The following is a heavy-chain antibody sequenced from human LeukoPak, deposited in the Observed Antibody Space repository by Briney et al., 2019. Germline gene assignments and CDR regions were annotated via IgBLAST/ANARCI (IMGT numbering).Heavy chain of an antibody. CDR2: TSSSSSTI. J-gene: IGHJ3*02. CDR1: GFTFSGYD. CDR3: ARRNYLGAFDI. Sequence: GGSLRLSCAASGFTFSGYDMSWVRQAPGKGLEWVSYTSSSSSTIYYADSVKSRFTISRDNAKNSLYLQMNNLRAEDTAVYYCARRNYLGAFDIWGQGTMVTVSS. D-gene: IGHD3-10*01. V-gene: IGHV3-48*04.